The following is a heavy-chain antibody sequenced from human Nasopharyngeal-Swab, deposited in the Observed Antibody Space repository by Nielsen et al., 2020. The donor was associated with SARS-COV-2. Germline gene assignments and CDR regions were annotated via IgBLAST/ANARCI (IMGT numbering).Heavy chain of an antibody. CDR2: ITSGNSV. V-gene: IGHV3-48*04. CDR1: GFTFSPYT. CDR3: ARERGGGDGDY. D-gene: IGHD2-21*02. J-gene: IGHJ4*01. Sequence: GESLKISCATSGFTFSPYTMTWVRQAPGKGLQWISYITSGNSVQYADSVRGRFTISRDNAKNSLDLQMNSLTAEDTAVYYCARERGGGDGDYWGHGTLVTVSS.